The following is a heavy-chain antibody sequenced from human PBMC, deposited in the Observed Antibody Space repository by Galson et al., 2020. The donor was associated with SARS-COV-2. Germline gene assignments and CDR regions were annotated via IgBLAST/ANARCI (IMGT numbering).Heavy chain of an antibody. CDR2: ISSSGSYT. J-gene: IGHJ1*01. D-gene: IGHD2-15*01. CDR1: GFTFSDYY. V-gene: IGHV3-11*06. Sequence: GESLKISCAASGFTFSDYYMSWIRQAPGKGLEWVSYISSSGSYTNYSDSVTGRFTIPRDNAKNSLYMQLNNLRAEDTAVYFCARNGRDCSGGFGYGAEYFHHWGQGTLVTVSS. CDR3: ARNGRDCSGGFGYGAEYFHH.